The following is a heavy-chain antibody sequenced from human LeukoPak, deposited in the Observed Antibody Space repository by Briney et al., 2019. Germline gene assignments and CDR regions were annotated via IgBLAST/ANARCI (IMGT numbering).Heavy chain of an antibody. J-gene: IGHJ4*02. V-gene: IGHV3-23*01. CDR3: AKDGLQFSEWLPPLGY. CDR2: SGNAGST. D-gene: IGHD3-3*01. CDR1: GFTLSSYA. Sequence: GGSLRLSCAASGFTLSSYAMSWVRQAPGKGLEWVSLSGNAGSTYYADSVKGRFTISRDITKNTLYLQMNSLRAEDAAVYYCAKDGLQFSEWLPPLGYWGQGTLVTVSS.